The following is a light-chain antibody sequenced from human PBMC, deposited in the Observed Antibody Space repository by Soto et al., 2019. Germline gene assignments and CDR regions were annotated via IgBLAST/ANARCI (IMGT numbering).Light chain of an antibody. CDR3: QQYNSYLPI. V-gene: IGKV1-5*01. CDR2: DAS. Sequence: IXMTXXXXXXXXXVGXXVTXTCXASQXISRWLAWYQQKPGKDPKLLIYDASSLESGVPSRXSXXXXXXXXXXTISSLQPDDFATYYCQQYNSYLPIFGPGTKVDXK. CDR1: QXISRW. J-gene: IGKJ3*01.